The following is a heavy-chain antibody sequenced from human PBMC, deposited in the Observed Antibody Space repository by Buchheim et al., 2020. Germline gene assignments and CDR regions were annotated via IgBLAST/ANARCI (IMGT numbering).Heavy chain of an antibody. J-gene: IGHJ6*02. Sequence: QVQLVESGGGVVQPGRSLRLSCAASGFTFSSYDMHWVRQAPGTGLEWVAVISFDGSDKYYADSVKGRFTISRDNSKNTLYLQMNSLRTEDTAVYYCAKGVSSGYYYDYYYGMDAWGQGTT. D-gene: IGHD3-22*01. CDR2: ISFDGSDK. CDR1: GFTFSSYD. V-gene: IGHV3-30*18. CDR3: AKGVSSGYYYDYYYGMDA.